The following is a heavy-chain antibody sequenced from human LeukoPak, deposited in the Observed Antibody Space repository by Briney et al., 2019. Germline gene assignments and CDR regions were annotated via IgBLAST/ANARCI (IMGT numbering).Heavy chain of an antibody. V-gene: IGHV3-53*01. Sequence: GGSLRLTCAASGITVSTNYMNWVRQAPGKGLEWVSVIYSTDKTNYADSVQGRFTISRDPSKNTVYLQMNSLRGEDTAVYYCAREIGYYFDNHSSRLRGRFDVWGTGTTVIVSS. CDR2: IYSTDKT. D-gene: IGHD3-22*01. CDR3: AREIGYYFDNHSSRLRGRFDV. J-gene: IGHJ6*04. CDR1: GITVSTNY.